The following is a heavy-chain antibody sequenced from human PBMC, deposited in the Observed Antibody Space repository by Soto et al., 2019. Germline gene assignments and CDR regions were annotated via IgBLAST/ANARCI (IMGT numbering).Heavy chain of an antibody. Sequence: QVQLVQSGAEVKKPGSSVRVSCKASGGTFSSYAISWVRQAPGQGLEWMGGIIPIFDTADYAQKFQGRVTITADESTSTAYMELSSRRSEDTAVYYCATHPMATITYYSGMDVWGQGTTVTVSS. CDR2: IIPIFDTA. J-gene: IGHJ6*02. CDR1: GGTFSSYA. V-gene: IGHV1-69*12. CDR3: ATHPMATITYYSGMDV. D-gene: IGHD5-12*01.